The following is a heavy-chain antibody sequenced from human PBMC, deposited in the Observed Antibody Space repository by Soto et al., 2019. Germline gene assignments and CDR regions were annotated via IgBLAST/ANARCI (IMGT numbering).Heavy chain of an antibody. Sequence: SETLSLTCTVSGGSISSSSYYWGWIRQPPGKGLEWIGSIYYSGSTYYNQSLKSRVTISVDTSKNQFSLKLSSVTAADTAVYNFASLSRYCSSTSFYAAHYYYYVMDVWGQGTTVTVSS. D-gene: IGHD2-2*01. CDR1: GGSISSSSYY. CDR2: IYYSGST. J-gene: IGHJ6*02. V-gene: IGHV4-39*01. CDR3: ASLSRYCSSTSFYAAHYYYYVMDV.